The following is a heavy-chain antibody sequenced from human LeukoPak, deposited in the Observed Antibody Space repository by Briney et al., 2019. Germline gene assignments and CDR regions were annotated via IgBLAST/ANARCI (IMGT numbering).Heavy chain of an antibody. CDR3: ARESPVGSGWYDKGY. V-gene: IGHV1-69*13. CDR1: GGTFSSYA. CDR2: IIPIFGTA. D-gene: IGHD6-19*01. Sequence: SVNVSCKASGGTFSSYAISWVRQAPGQGLEWMGGIIPIFGTANYAQKFQGRVTITADESTSTAYMELSSLRSEDTAVYYCARESPVGSGWYDKGYWGQGTLVTVSS. J-gene: IGHJ4*02.